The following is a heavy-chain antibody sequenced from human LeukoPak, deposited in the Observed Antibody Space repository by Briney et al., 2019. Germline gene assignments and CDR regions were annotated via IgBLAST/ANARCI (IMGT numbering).Heavy chain of an antibody. CDR3: ARETRPKGFY. CDR1: GFTFSSYE. Sequence: PGGSLRLSCAASGFTFSSYEMNWVRQAPGKGPEWVSYISSSGSTIYYADSVKGRFTISRDNAKNSLYLQMNSLRAEDTAVYYCARETRPKGFYWGQATLVTVSS. CDR2: ISSSGSTI. V-gene: IGHV3-48*03. J-gene: IGHJ4*02.